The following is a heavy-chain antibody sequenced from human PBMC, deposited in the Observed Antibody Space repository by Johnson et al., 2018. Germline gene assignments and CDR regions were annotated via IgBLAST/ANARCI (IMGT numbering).Heavy chain of an antibody. J-gene: IGHJ3*02. D-gene: IGHD1-26*01. V-gene: IGHV3-33*06. CDR1: GFTFSSYG. Sequence: QVQLVQSGGGVVQPGRSLRLSCAASGFTFSSYGMHWVRQAPGKGLEWVAVIWYDGSNKYYADSVKGRFTISRDNSKNTLYLQMNSLRAEDTAVYYCAKDWEAPHDAFDIWGQGTMVTVSS. CDR3: AKDWEAPHDAFDI. CDR2: IWYDGSNK.